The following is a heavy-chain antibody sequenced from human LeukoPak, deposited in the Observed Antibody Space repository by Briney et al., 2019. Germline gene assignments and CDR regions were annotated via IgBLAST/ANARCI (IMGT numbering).Heavy chain of an antibody. CDR1: GGTFSSYA. CDR2: IIPILGIA. CDR3: ARYLSSGWVDY. V-gene: IGHV1-69*04. D-gene: IGHD6-19*01. J-gene: IGHJ4*02. Sequence: ASVKVSCKASGGTFSSYAISWVRQAPGQGLEWMGRIIPILGIANYAQKFQGRVTITADKSTSTAYMELSGLRSEDTAVYYCARYLSSGWVDYWGQGTLVTVSS.